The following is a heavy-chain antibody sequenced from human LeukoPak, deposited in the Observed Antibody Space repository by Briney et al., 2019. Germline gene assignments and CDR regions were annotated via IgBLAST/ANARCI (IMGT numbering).Heavy chain of an antibody. D-gene: IGHD4-17*01. Sequence: ASVKVSCKASGYTFTNYYLHWVRQAPGHGLEWMAIINPSYGGTYYEQKLQGRVTVTRDTSTSTVYMELSSLRSEDTAVYYCARDTRTMTAVTRGQHYYYGLDVWGQGTTVTVSS. CDR1: GYTFTNYY. J-gene: IGHJ6*02. V-gene: IGHV1-46*01. CDR2: INPSYGGT. CDR3: ARDTRTMTAVTRGQHYYYGLDV.